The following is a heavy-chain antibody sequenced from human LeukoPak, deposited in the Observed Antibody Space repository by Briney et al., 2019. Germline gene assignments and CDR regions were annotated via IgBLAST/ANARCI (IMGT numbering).Heavy chain of an antibody. CDR1: GGSFSGYY. J-gene: IGHJ4*02. D-gene: IGHD1-7*01. V-gene: IGHV4-34*01. Sequence: SETLSLTCAVYGGSFSGYYWSWIRQPPGKGLEWIGEINHSGSTNYNPSLKSRVTISVDTSKNQFSLKLSSVTAADTAVYYCARAPNWNYRGPFDYWGQGTLVTVSS. CDR3: ARAPNWNYRGPFDY. CDR2: INHSGST.